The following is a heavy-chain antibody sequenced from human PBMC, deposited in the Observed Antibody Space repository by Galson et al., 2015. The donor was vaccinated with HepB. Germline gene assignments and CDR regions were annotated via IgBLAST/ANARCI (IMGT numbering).Heavy chain of an antibody. J-gene: IGHJ4*02. D-gene: IGHD3-16*01. CDR3: ARYMLTFGGARGGVHYFDY. Sequence: SVKVSCKASGYSFSSYGISWVRQAPGQGLEWMGWISGYNGNTNYAQNLQGRVTMTTDTSTSTGYMELRSLRSDDTAIYYCARYMLTFGGARGGVHYFDYWGQGALVTVSS. CDR2: ISGYNGNT. V-gene: IGHV1-18*04. CDR1: GYSFSSYG.